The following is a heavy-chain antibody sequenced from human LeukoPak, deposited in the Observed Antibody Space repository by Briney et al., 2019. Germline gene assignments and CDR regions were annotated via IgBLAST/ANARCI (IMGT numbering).Heavy chain of an antibody. CDR2: MNPNSGNT. V-gene: IGHV1-8*03. Sequence: ASVEVSCKTSGYTFSRYDIHWVRQATGQGLEWMGWMNPNSGNTGYAQKFQGRVTLTRNASINTAYMDLSSLTSEDTAVYYCARGLGSTGSEGDNWFGPWGQGTLVTVSS. CDR3: ARGLGSTGSEGDNWFGP. CDR1: GYTFSRYD. J-gene: IGHJ5*02. D-gene: IGHD6-25*01.